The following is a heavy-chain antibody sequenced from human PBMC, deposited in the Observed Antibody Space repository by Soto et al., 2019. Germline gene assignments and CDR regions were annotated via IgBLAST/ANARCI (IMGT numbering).Heavy chain of an antibody. D-gene: IGHD2-2*01. J-gene: IGHJ6*02. V-gene: IGHV3-30*18. Sequence: VQLLESGGGLVQPGGSLRLSCAASGFTFSSYGMHWVRQAPGKGLEWVAVISYDGSNKYYADSVKGRFTISRDNSKNTLYLQMNSLRAEDTAVYYCAKARGEYCSSTSCYSNGMDVWGQGTTVTVSS. CDR3: AKARGEYCSSTSCYSNGMDV. CDR1: GFTFSSYG. CDR2: ISYDGSNK.